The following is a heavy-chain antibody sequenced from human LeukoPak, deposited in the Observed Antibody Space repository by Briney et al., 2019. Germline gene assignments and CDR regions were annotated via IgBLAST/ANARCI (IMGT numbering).Heavy chain of an antibody. CDR3: AKDHRGYDYYFDY. Sequence: EGSLRLSCAASGFTFSSYAMSWVRQAPGKGLEWVSAISGSGGSTYYADSVKGRFTISRDNSKNTLYLQMNSLRAEDTAVYYCAKDHRGYDYYFDYWGQGTLVTVSS. D-gene: IGHD5-12*01. CDR2: ISGSGGST. J-gene: IGHJ4*02. CDR1: GFTFSSYA. V-gene: IGHV3-23*01.